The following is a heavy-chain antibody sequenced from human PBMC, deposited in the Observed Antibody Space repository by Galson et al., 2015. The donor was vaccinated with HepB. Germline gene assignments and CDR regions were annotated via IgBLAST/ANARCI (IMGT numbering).Heavy chain of an antibody. J-gene: IGHJ6*02. CDR1: GFSLSTSGMC. D-gene: IGHD6-13*01. V-gene: IGHV2-70*11. CDR2: IDWDDDK. Sequence: PALVKPTQTLTLTCTFSGFSLSTSGMCVSWIRQPPGKALEWLARIDWDDDKYYSTSLKTRLTISKDTSKNQVVLTMTNMDPVDTATYYCARIRLLSSSWGKYYYYGMDVWGQGTTVTVSS. CDR3: ARIRLLSSSWGKYYYYGMDV.